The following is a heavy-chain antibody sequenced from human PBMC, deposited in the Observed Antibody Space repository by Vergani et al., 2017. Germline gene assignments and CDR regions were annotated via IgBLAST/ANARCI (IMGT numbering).Heavy chain of an antibody. V-gene: IGHV3-11*06. D-gene: IGHD4-11*01. Sequence: QVQLVESGGGLVKPGGSLRLSCAASGFTFSDYYMSWIRQAPGKGLEWVSYISSSSSYTNYADSVKGRFTISRDNAKNSLYLQMNSLRAEDTAVYYCARGGHDYSNSIPGMDVWGQGTTVTVSS. CDR3: ARGGHDYSNSIPGMDV. J-gene: IGHJ6*02. CDR2: ISSSSSYT. CDR1: GFTFSDYY.